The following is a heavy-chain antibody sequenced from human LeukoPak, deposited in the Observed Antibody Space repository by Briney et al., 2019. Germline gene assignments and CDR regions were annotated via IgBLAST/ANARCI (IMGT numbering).Heavy chain of an antibody. J-gene: IGHJ5*02. V-gene: IGHV5-10-1*01. CDR1: GYSFTGSW. CDR2: IDPSDSYT. Sequence: GESLKISCKGSGYSFTGSWIGWVRQMPGKGLEWMGRIDPSDSYTNYSPSFQGHVTISADKSISTAYLQWSSLKASDTAMYYCARHADYYDSSGYRNWFDPWGQGTLVTVSS. CDR3: ARHADYYDSSGYRNWFDP. D-gene: IGHD3-22*01.